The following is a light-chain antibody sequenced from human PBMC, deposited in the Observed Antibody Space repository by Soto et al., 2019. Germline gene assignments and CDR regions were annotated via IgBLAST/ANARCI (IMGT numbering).Light chain of an antibody. Sequence: QSVLTQPASVSGSPGQSITISCTGTSSDVGGYNYDSWYQQHPGKAPKLMIYDVSNRPSGVSNRFSGSKSGNTASLTISGLQAEDEADYYCSSYTSSSTLEVVFGGGTKLTVL. J-gene: IGLJ2*01. CDR3: SSYTSSSTLEVV. CDR1: SSDVGGYNY. CDR2: DVS. V-gene: IGLV2-14*01.